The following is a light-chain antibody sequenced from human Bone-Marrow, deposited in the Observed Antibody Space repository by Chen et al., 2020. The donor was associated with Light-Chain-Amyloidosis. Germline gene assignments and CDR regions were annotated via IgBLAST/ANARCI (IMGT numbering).Light chain of an antibody. V-gene: IGLV3-21*02. J-gene: IGLJ3*02. Sequence: SYELTQPVSVSVALGQTARITCGGNNIGSTSVHWYQQTPGQAPLLVVYDDSDRPSGIPERLSGSNSGNTATLTISRVEAGDEADYYCQVWDRSSDRPVFGGGTKLTVL. CDR1: NIGSTS. CDR2: DDS. CDR3: QVWDRSSDRPV.